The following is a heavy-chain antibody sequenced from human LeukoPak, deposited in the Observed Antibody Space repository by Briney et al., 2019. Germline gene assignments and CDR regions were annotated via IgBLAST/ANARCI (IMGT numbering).Heavy chain of an antibody. D-gene: IGHD3-16*02. CDR3: AKGRGQSYPHYYFDS. J-gene: IGHJ4*02. CDR2: ISSSSSTI. V-gene: IGHV3-48*01. Sequence: PGGSLRLSCAASGFTFSSYSKNWVRQAPGKGLEWVSYISSSSSTIYYADSVKGRFTISRDNAKNTLYLQMNSLRPEDTAVYYCAKGRGQSYPHYYFDSWGQGTLVTVSS. CDR1: GFTFSSYS.